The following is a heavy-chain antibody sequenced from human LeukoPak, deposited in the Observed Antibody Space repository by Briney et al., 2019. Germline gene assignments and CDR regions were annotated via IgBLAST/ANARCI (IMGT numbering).Heavy chain of an antibody. CDR3: ARDRPYTGGWRGFDY. CDR2: IIPMFGIA. V-gene: IGHV1-69*01. Sequence: SVKVSCKASGGTFSRYAISWVRQDPGQGLEWMGGIIPMFGIANYAQKFQGRVTITADESTSTAYMELSSLRSEDTAVYYCARDRPYTGGWRGFDYWGQGTLATVSS. CDR1: GGTFSRYA. D-gene: IGHD6-19*01. J-gene: IGHJ4*02.